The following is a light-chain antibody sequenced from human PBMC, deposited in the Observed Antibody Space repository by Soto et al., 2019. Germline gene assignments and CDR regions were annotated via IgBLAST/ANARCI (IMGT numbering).Light chain of an antibody. J-gene: IGLJ1*01. Sequence: QSVLTQPASVSGSPGQSITISCTGTSSDVGGYNYVSWYQQHPGKTPKLMIYEVSNRPSGVSNRFSGSKSGNTASLTISGLHAEDEADYYCSSYTSSSTLVFRTGT. V-gene: IGLV2-14*01. CDR3: SSYTSSSTLV. CDR1: SSDVGGYNY. CDR2: EVS.